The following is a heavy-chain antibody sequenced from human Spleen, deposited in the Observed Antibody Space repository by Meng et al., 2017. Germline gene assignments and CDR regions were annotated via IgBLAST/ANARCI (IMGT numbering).Heavy chain of an antibody. CDR2: ISSRTSYI. CDR1: GFSFSDYS. J-gene: IGHJ6*02. CDR3: AKLMVRGVRSRSYYYYGMDV. D-gene: IGHD3-10*01. Sequence: GESLKISCAASGFSFSDYSMNWVRQAPGKGLEWVSSISSRTSYIFYADSVKGRFTISRDNSKNTLYLQMNSLRAEDTAVYYCAKLMVRGVRSRSYYYYGMDVWGQGTTVTVSS. V-gene: IGHV3-21*01.